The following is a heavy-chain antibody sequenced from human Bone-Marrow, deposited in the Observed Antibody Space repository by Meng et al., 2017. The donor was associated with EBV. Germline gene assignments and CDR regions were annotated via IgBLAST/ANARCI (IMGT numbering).Heavy chain of an antibody. J-gene: IGHJ4*02. D-gene: IGHD4-17*01. Sequence: QVQCVQAGAEVKKPGVSVKVSCKASGYTFTSYAMHWVRQAPGQRLEWMGWINAGNGNTKYSQKFQGRVTITRDTSASTAYMELSSLRSEDTAVYYCARGRREVTTYYWGQGTLVTVSS. CDR1: GYTFTSYA. CDR3: ARGRREVTTYY. V-gene: IGHV1-3*01. CDR2: INAGNGNT.